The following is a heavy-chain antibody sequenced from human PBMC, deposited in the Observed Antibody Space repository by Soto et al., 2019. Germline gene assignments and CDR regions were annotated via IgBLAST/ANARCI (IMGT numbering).Heavy chain of an antibody. CDR2: ISAYNGNT. CDR3: ARYRSPQKTTYWYFDL. Sequence: QVQLVQSGAEVKKPGASVKVSCKASGYTFTSYGISWVRQAPGQGLEWMGWISAYNGNTHYARKLQGRVTMTTDTSTSTAYMGMRSLKADATSVYYGARYRSPQKTTYWYFDLWGRGTLVTVSS. J-gene: IGHJ2*01. D-gene: IGHD6-13*01. CDR1: GYTFTSYG. V-gene: IGHV1-18*01.